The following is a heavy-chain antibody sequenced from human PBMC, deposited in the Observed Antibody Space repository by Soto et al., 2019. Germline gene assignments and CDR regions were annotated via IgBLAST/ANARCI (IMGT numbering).Heavy chain of an antibody. CDR1: GFPFSSYA. CDR3: ARDRLRYNWNDFPYYYYGMDV. V-gene: IGHV3-30-3*01. Sequence: GGSLRLSCSASGFPFSSYAMHWVRQAPGKGLEWVAVISYDGSNKYYADSVKGRFTISRDNSKNTLYLQMNSLRAEDTAVYYCARDRLRYNWNDFPYYYYGMDVWGQGTTVTVS. D-gene: IGHD1-1*01. J-gene: IGHJ6*02. CDR2: ISYDGSNK.